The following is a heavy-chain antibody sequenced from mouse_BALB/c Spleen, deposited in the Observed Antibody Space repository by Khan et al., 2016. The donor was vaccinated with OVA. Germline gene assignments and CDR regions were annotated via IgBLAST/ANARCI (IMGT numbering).Heavy chain of an antibody. J-gene: IGHJ2*01. D-gene: IGHD1-1*01. CDR1: GYTFINYW. CDR2: INPSTGYT. CDR3: ARRGLRWYFDY. V-gene: IGHV1-7*01. Sequence: QVQLKQSGAELAKPGASVKMSCKASGYTFINYWILWVKQRPGQGLEWIGYINPSTGYTEYNQNFKDKATLTSDKSSSTADMQLSSLTSEDSAVYYCARRGLRWYFDYGGQGTTLTVSS.